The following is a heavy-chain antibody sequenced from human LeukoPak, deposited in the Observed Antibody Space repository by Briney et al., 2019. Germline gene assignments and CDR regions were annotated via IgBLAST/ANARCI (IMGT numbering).Heavy chain of an antibody. CDR1: GGSISSGDCH. CDR2: IYYSGST. J-gene: IGHJ4*02. V-gene: IGHV4-30-4*01. D-gene: IGHD3-10*01. Sequence: PSQTLSLTCTVSGGSISSGDCHWSWIRQPPGKGLEWIGYIYYSGSTYYNPSLKSRVTISVDTSKNQFSLKLSSVTAADTAVYYCARVLWFGDLYYFDYWGQGTLVTVSS. CDR3: ARVLWFGDLYYFDY.